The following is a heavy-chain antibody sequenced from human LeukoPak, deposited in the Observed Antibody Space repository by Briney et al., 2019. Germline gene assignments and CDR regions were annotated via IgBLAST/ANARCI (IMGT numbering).Heavy chain of an antibody. CDR2: ITGSGGST. CDR3: TTEQVTALGYYFDY. CDR1: GFTFSTSG. J-gene: IGHJ4*02. D-gene: IGHD2-21*02. V-gene: IGHV3-23*01. Sequence: GGSLRLSCAASGFTFSTSGMSWVRQAPGKGLEWVSTITGSGGSTYYADSVKGRFTISRDNSKNTLYLQMNSLRAEDTAVYYCTTEQVTALGYYFDYWGQGTLVTVSS.